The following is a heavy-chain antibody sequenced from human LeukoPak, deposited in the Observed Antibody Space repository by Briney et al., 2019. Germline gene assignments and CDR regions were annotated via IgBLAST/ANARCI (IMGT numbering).Heavy chain of an antibody. Sequence: GGSLRLSCAASGFTFSSYWVSWVRQAPGKGLEWVANIKQDGSEKYYVDSVKGRFTISRDNAKNSLYLQMNSLRAEDTAVYYCARDPYYDFWSGFLGDYWGQGTLVTVSS. J-gene: IGHJ4*02. CDR1: GFTFSSYW. V-gene: IGHV3-7*01. CDR3: ARDPYYDFWSGFLGDY. CDR2: IKQDGSEK. D-gene: IGHD3-3*01.